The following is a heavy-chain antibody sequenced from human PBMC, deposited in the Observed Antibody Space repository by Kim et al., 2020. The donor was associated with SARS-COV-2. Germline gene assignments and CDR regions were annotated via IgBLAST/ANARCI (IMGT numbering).Heavy chain of an antibody. D-gene: IGHD4-17*01. CDR3: ARGRYWSWDYGDYLDY. CDR1: GGSFSGYY. J-gene: IGHJ4*02. Sequence: SETLSLTCAVYGGSFSGYYWSWIRQPPGKGLEWIGEINHSGSTNYNPSLKSRVTISVDTSKNQFSLKLSSVTAADTAVYYCARGRYWSWDYGDYLDYWGQGTLVTVSS. V-gene: IGHV4-34*01. CDR2: INHSGST.